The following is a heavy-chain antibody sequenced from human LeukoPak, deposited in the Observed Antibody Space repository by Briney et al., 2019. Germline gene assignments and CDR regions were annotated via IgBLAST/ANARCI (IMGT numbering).Heavy chain of an antibody. CDR3: AAQPGIAVARDY. J-gene: IGHJ4*02. CDR1: GFTFSSYA. D-gene: IGHD6-19*01. V-gene: IGHV3-23*01. CDR2: ISGSGGST. Sequence: GRSLRLSCAASGFTFSSYAMSWVRQAPGKGLEWVSAISGSGGSTYYADSVKGRFTISRDNSKNTLYLQMNSLRAEDTAVYYCAAQPGIAVARDYWGQGTLVTVSS.